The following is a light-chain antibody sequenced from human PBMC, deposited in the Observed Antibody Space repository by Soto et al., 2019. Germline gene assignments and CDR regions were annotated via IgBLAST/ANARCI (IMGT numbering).Light chain of an antibody. V-gene: IGLV3-21*02. CDR2: DDS. CDR1: NIGRKS. Sequence: SYELTQPPSVSVAPGQTARITCGGNNIGRKSVNWYQQKPGQAPVLVVYDDSDRPSGIPERFSGSDSGNTATLTISRVEAGDEADYYCQAWDSGSDHRGVVFGGGTQLTVL. CDR3: QAWDSGSDHRGVV. J-gene: IGLJ2*01.